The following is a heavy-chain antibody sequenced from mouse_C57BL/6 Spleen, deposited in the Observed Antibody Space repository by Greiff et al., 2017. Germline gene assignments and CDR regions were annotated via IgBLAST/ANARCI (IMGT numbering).Heavy chain of an antibody. V-gene: IGHV1-26*01. Sequence: EVQLQQSGPELVKPGASVKISCKASGYTFTDYYMNWVKQSHGKSLEWIGDINPNNGGTSYNQKFKGKATLTVDKSSSTAYMELRSLTSEDSAVYYCARHYGSSPFAYWGQGTLVTVSA. CDR1: GYTFTDYY. CDR3: ARHYGSSPFAY. D-gene: IGHD1-1*01. J-gene: IGHJ3*01. CDR2: INPNNGGT.